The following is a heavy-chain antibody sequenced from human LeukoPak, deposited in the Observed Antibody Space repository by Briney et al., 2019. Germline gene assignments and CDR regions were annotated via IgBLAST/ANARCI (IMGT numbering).Heavy chain of an antibody. Sequence: SVKVSCKASGGTFSSYAISWVRQAPGQGLEWMGRIIPILGIANYAQKFQGRVTITADKSTSTAYMELSSLRSEDTAVYYCARDSHMGSVKGRDYWGQGTLVTVSS. J-gene: IGHJ4*02. CDR1: GGTFSSYA. CDR3: ARDSHMGSVKGRDY. V-gene: IGHV1-69*04. D-gene: IGHD2-15*01. CDR2: IIPILGIA.